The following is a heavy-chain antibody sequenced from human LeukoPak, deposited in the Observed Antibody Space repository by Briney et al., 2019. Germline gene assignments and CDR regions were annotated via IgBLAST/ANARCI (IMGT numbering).Heavy chain of an antibody. Sequence: SGPALVKPTQTLTLTCTFSGFSLSTSGMRVGWIRQPPGKALEWLARIDWDDDKFYSTSLKTRLTISKDTSKNQVVLTMTNMDPVDTATYYCARSYYYDSSGYYPSNFDYWGQGTLVTVSS. CDR1: GFSLSTSGMR. J-gene: IGHJ4*02. CDR3: ARSYYYDSSGYYPSNFDY. D-gene: IGHD3-22*01. V-gene: IGHV2-70*04. CDR2: IDWDDDK.